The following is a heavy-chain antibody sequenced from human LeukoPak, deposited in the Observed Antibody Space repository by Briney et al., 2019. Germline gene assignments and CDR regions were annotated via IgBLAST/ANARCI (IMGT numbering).Heavy chain of an antibody. CDR3: ARLLHSSGWLNRFDP. CDR2: INHSGST. Sequence: PSETLSLTCAVYGGSFSGYYWSWIRQPPGKGLEWIGEINHSGSTNYNPSLKSRVTISVDTSKNQFSLKLSSVTAADTAVYYCARLLHSSGWLNRFDPWGQGTLVTVSS. V-gene: IGHV4-34*01. J-gene: IGHJ5*02. D-gene: IGHD6-19*01. CDR1: GGSFSGYY.